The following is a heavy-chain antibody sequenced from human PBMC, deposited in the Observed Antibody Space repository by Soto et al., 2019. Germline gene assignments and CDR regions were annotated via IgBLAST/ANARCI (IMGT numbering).Heavy chain of an antibody. J-gene: IGHJ6*02. CDR1: GYTLTELS. CDR2: FDPEDGET. CDR3: ATASYSSSWDSYYYGMDV. D-gene: IGHD6-13*01. Sequence: WASVKVSCKVSGYTLTELSMHWVRQAPGKGLEWMGGFDPEDGETIYAQKFQGRVTMTEDTSTDTAYMELSSLRSEDTAVYYCATASYSSSWDSYYYGMDVWGQGTTVTVSS. V-gene: IGHV1-24*01.